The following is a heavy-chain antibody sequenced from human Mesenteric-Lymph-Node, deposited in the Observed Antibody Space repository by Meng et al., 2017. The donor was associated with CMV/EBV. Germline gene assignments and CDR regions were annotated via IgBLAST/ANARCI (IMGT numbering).Heavy chain of an antibody. V-gene: IGHV5-51*01. D-gene: IGHD4-17*01. J-gene: IGHJ6*02. CDR2: VYAGDSAA. CDR3: ARREWDYGDFAMDV. CDR1: GYNFRNYW. Sequence: GESLKISCKGSGYNFRNYWIAWVRQMPGKGLEWMGVVYAGDSAATYGPSFQGQVTMSADKSISTAYLQWSSLKASDTAIYYCARREWDYGDFAMDVWGQGTAVTVSS.